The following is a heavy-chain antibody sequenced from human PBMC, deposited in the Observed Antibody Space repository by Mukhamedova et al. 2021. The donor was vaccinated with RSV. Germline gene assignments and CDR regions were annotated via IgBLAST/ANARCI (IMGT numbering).Heavy chain of an antibody. V-gene: IGHV4-39*01. D-gene: IGHD2-8*01. CDR2: MYYGGDT. J-gene: IGHJ4*01. CDR3: ATTWTNSGLHGDN. Sequence: WIATMYYGGDTFYNPSLRSRVTLTVDTSQNQISLKLTSVTAADTAIYSCATTWTNSGLHGDNWGHGTLVSVPS.